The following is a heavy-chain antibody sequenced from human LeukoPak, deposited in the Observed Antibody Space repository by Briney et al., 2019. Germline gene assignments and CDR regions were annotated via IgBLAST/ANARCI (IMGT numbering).Heavy chain of an antibody. D-gene: IGHD6-19*01. Sequence: GGSLRLSCAASGFTFSSYSMNWARQAPGKGLEWVSYTSAGSSIIHYADSVKGRFTISRDNAKSSPFLQMNSLRVEDTAVYYCARGRMASGGFDFWGQGTLVTVSS. CDR2: TSAGSSII. CDR3: ARGRMASGGFDF. CDR1: GFTFSSYS. V-gene: IGHV3-48*01. J-gene: IGHJ4*02.